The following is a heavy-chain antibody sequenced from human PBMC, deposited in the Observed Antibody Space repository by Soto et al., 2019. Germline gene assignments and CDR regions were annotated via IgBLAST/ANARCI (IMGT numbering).Heavy chain of an antibody. CDR2: IYYSGST. CDR1: GGSISAGDYY. CDR3: ASENTAKYDYYGMLQ. J-gene: IGHJ6*02. Sequence: PSETLSLTCTVSGGSISAGDYYWSWIRQPPGKGLEWIGYIYYSGSTYYNPSLKSRVTISVDTSKNQFSLKLTSVTAADTDVYYCASENTAKYDYYGMLQWGQRPPVTDS. V-gene: IGHV4-30-4*02. D-gene: IGHD4-17*01.